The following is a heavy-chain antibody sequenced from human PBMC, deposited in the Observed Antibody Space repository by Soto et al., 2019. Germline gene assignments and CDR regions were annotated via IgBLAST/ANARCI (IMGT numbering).Heavy chain of an antibody. CDR1: GGSFSGYY. D-gene: IGHD3-10*01. CDR2: INHSGST. V-gene: IGHV4-34*01. J-gene: IGHJ6*02. Sequence: SETLSLTCAVYGGSFSGYYWSWIRQPPGKGLEWIGEINHSGSTNYNPSLKSRVTISVDTSKNQFSLKLSSVTAADTAVYYCARTWAQRITMVRGVILPHEWGMDVWGQGTTVTVSS. CDR3: ARTWAQRITMVRGVILPHEWGMDV.